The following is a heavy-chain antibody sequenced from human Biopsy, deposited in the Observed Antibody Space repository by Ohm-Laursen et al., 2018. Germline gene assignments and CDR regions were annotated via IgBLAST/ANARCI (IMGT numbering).Heavy chain of an antibody. J-gene: IGHJ3*02. CDR1: RGSISGSS. CDR2: ISYSGST. D-gene: IGHD6-19*01. Sequence: SETLSLTCTVSRGSISGSSWSWIRQAPGRGLEWVGYISYSGSTSNNPSLKSQITISVDTSKNQISLKVTSVTAADTAVYYCAKHGSGWTGDDALHIWGQGTMVTVSS. V-gene: IGHV4-59*08. CDR3: AKHGSGWTGDDALHI.